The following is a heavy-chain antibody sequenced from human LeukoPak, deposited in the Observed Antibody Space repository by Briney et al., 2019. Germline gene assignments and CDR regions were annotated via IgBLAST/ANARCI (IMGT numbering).Heavy chain of an antibody. Sequence: GGSLRLSCAASGFTFSSYAMHWVRQAPGKGLEYVSAISSNGGSTYYANSVKGRFTISRDNSKNTLYLQMGSLRAEDMAVYYCARGKSSSPVYYFDQWGQGTLVTVSS. D-gene: IGHD6-13*01. J-gene: IGHJ4*02. CDR3: ARGKSSSPVYYFDQ. CDR2: ISSNGGST. V-gene: IGHV3-64*01. CDR1: GFTFSSYA.